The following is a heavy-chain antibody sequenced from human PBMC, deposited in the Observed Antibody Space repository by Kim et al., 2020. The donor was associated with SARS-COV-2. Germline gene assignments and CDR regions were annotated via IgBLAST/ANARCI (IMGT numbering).Heavy chain of an antibody. CDR1: GYTFTGYY. CDR3: ARLPPTSDITGTTYGMDV. Sequence: ASVKVSCKASGYTFTGYYMHWVRQAPGQGLEWMGRVNPNSGGTKFAQKFQDRVTLTSDTSIRTAYMELSRLTSDDTAVYYCARLPPTSDITGTTYGMDVW. CDR2: VNPNSGGT. V-gene: IGHV1-2*06. J-gene: IGHJ6*01. D-gene: IGHD1-7*01.